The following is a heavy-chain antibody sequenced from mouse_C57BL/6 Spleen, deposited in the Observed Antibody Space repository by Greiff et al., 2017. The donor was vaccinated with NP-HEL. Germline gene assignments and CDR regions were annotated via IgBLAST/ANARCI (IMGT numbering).Heavy chain of an antibody. CDR1: GYAFSSSW. CDR3: ARSELAPYYFDY. D-gene: IGHD4-1*01. Sequence: VQLVESGPELVKPGASVKISCKASGYAFSSSWMNWVKQRPGKGLEWIGRIYPGDGDTNYNGKFKGKATLTADKSSSTAYMQLSSLTSEDSAVYFCARSELAPYYFDYWGQGTTLTVSS. V-gene: IGHV1-82*01. J-gene: IGHJ2*01. CDR2: IYPGDGDT.